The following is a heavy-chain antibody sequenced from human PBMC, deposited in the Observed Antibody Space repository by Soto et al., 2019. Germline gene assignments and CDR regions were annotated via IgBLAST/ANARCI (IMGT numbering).Heavy chain of an antibody. CDR3: ARDLYRGAPDY. D-gene: IGHD1-26*01. Sequence: ASVKVSCKASGYTFTGYYMHWVRQAPGQGLEWMGWINPNSGGTNYAQKFQGWVTMTRDTYISTAYMELSRLRSDDTAVYYCARDLYRGAPDYWGQGTLVTVSS. CDR2: INPNSGGT. CDR1: GYTFTGYY. V-gene: IGHV1-2*04. J-gene: IGHJ4*02.